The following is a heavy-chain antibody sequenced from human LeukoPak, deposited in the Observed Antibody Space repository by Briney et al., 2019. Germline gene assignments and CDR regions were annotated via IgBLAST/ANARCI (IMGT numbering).Heavy chain of an antibody. D-gene: IGHD6-19*01. V-gene: IGHV4-34*01. CDR3: ARGSGWEEYYFDY. CDR1: GGSFRGYY. CDR2: INHSGST. J-gene: IGHJ4*02. Sequence: SETLSLTCAVYGGSFRGYYWSWIRQPPGKGLEWIGEINHSGSTNYNPSLKSRVTISVDTSKNQFSLKLSSVTAADTAVYYCARGSGWEEYYFDYWGQGTLVTVSS.